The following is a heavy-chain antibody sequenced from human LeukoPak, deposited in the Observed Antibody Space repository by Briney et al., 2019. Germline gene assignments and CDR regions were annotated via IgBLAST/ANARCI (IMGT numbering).Heavy chain of an antibody. D-gene: IGHD4-23*01. CDR1: GFTFSSYE. CDR3: ARGGTVDLDY. CDR2: ISSSGNTI. V-gene: IGHV3-48*03. J-gene: IGHJ4*02. Sequence: GGSLRLSCAASGFTFSSYEMNWVRQAPGKGLEWVSYISSSGNTIYYADSVKGRFTISRDNAKNSLYLQMNSLRDEDTAVYYCARGGTVDLDYWGQGTLVSVSS.